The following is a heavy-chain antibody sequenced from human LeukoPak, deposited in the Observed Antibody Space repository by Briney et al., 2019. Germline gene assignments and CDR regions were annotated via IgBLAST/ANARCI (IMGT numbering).Heavy chain of an antibody. Sequence: LGASVKVSCKTSGYTFTGYYMHWVRQAPGQGLEWMGWINPNSGGTNYAQKFQGRVTMTRDTSISTAYMELSRLRSDDTAVYYCATEGTIAGGTIPHLIDYWGQGTLVTVSS. CDR3: ATEGTIAGGTIPHLIDY. CDR1: GYTFTGYY. CDR2: INPNSGGT. V-gene: IGHV1-2*03. D-gene: IGHD6-13*01. J-gene: IGHJ4*02.